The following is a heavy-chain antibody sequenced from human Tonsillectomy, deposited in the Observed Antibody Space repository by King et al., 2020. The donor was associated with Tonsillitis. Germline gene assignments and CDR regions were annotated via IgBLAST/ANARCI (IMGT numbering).Heavy chain of an antibody. Sequence: VQLVESGGGLVQPGGSLRLSCAASGFTFSSYWMSWVRQAPGKGLEWVANIKQDGSEKYYVDSGKGRFTISRDNAKNSLYLQMSSLRADDTAVYYCARDKIVGATYFDSWGQGALVTVSA. D-gene: IGHD1-26*01. V-gene: IGHV3-7*03. CDR1: GFTFSSYW. CDR3: ARDKIVGATYFDS. J-gene: IGHJ4*02. CDR2: IKQDGSEK.